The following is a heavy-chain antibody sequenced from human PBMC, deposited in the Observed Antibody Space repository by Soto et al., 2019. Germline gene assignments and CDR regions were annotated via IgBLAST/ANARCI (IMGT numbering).Heavy chain of an antibody. J-gene: IGHJ6*02. Sequence: GPSLKGSCPASGSTFTSYAMHWVRQAPGQRLDWMGWINAGNVNTKYSQKFQGRVTITRDTSASTAYMELSSLRSEDTAVYYCAREGDGSGSYYYYYYYGMDVWGQGTTVTVSS. D-gene: IGHD3-10*01. V-gene: IGHV1-3*01. CDR2: INAGNVNT. CDR1: GSTFTSYA. CDR3: AREGDGSGSYYYYYYYGMDV.